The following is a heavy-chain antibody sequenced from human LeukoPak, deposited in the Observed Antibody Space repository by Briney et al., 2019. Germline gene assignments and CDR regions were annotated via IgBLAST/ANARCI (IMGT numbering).Heavy chain of an antibody. V-gene: IGHV4-4*07. CDR3: AREWTSGDGSGYPYYFDY. J-gene: IGHJ4*02. D-gene: IGHD3-22*01. CDR2: IYTSGVT. Sequence: SETLSLTCTVSGDSMSSFYWDWIRQPAGKGLQWIGRIYTSGVTNYNPSLKSRVTMSVDTSSNQFSPKLNSVTAADTAVYYCAREWTSGDGSGYPYYFDYWGPGTLVTVSS. CDR1: GDSMSSFY.